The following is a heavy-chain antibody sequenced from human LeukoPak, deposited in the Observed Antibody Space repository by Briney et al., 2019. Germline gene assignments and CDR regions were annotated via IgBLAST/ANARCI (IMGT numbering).Heavy chain of an antibody. CDR1: GFTFSSYS. CDR3: AKSAYYDASGYYREYYFGY. J-gene: IGHJ4*02. D-gene: IGHD3-22*01. Sequence: GGSLRLSCAASGFTFSSYSMNWVRQAPGKGLEWVSSISGSGGSTHYADSVKGRFTISRDKTKNTLYLQMNSLRAEDTAVYYCAKSAYYDASGYYREYYFGYWGQGTLVTVSS. CDR2: ISGSGGST. V-gene: IGHV3-23*01.